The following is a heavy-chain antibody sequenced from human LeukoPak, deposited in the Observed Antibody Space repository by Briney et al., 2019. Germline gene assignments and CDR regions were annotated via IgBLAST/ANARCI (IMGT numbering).Heavy chain of an antibody. J-gene: IGHJ4*02. D-gene: IGHD3-10*01. CDR1: GFTFTSYA. CDR2: ISTSGSTI. Sequence: PGGSLRLSCAPSGFTFTSYAMSWVRQAPGKGLEWVSYISTSGSTIYYADSVKGRFTISRDNAKNSLYLQMNSLRAEDTAVYYCAREQTYYASGSPWGVGGQGTQVTVSS. CDR3: AREQTYYASGSPWGV. V-gene: IGHV3-48*03.